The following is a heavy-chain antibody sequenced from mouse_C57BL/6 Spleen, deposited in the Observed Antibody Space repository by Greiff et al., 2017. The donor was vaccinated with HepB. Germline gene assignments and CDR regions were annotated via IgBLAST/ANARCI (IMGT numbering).Heavy chain of an antibody. D-gene: IGHD1-1*01. J-gene: IGHJ1*03. CDR1: GYTFTSYW. V-gene: IGHV1-7*01. Sequence: QVQLQQSGAELAKPGASVKLSCKASGYTFTSYWMHWVNQRPGQGLEWIGYINPSSGYTNYNQKFKDKATLTADKSSSTAYMQLSSLTYEDSAVYYCARSRGIVDWYFDVWGTGTTVTVSS. CDR2: INPSSGYT. CDR3: ARSRGIVDWYFDV.